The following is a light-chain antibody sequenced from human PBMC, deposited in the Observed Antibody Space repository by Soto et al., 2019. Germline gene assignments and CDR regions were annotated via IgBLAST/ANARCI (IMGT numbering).Light chain of an antibody. J-gene: IGKJ4*01. CDR1: QGISRS. CDR2: DAS. V-gene: IGKV1-33*01. Sequence: DIQMTQSPSSLSASVGDRVTITCQASQGISRSLNWFQQKQGKAPKLLLYDASNLETGVPSRFSGSGSGTNFTFTVSSLQPEDIATYYCQQSDKLPLTFGGGTKVEIK. CDR3: QQSDKLPLT.